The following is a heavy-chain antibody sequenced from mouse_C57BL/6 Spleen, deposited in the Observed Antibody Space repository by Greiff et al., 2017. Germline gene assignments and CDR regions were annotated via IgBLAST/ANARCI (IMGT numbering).Heavy chain of an antibody. CDR2: ISSDGDYI. Sequence: EVMLVESGEGLVKPGGSLKLSCAASGFTFSSYAMSWVRQTPEKRLEWVAYISSDGDYIYYADTVKGRFTISRDNARNTLYLQMSSLKSGDTAMYYCTREGDYRGFAYWGQGTLVTVAA. CDR3: TREGDYRGFAY. J-gene: IGHJ3*01. CDR1: GFTFSSYA. V-gene: IGHV5-9-1*02. D-gene: IGHD2-14*01.